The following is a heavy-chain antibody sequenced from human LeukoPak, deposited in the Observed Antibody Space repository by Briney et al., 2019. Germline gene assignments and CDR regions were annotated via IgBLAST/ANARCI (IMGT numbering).Heavy chain of an antibody. J-gene: IGHJ4*02. CDR3: ARDPEGYCSSTSCYTDFFDY. D-gene: IGHD2-2*02. CDR1: GFTFSTYA. Sequence: GGSLRLSCAASGFTFSTYAMSWVRQAPGKGLEWVSSISGSGSSSGRTFYADSVKGRFTISRDNSKNTLSLQMNSLRVEDTAVYYCARDPEGYCSSTSCYTDFFDYWGQGTLVTVSS. V-gene: IGHV3-23*01. CDR2: ISGSGSSSGRT.